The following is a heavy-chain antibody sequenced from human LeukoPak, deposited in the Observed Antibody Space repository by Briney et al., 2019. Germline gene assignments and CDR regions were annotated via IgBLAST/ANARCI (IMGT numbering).Heavy chain of an antibody. CDR3: ARGVRIIAVAGIWFDP. J-gene: IGHJ5*02. CDR1: GYTFTSYD. CDR2: MNPNNGNT. D-gene: IGHD6-19*01. V-gene: IGHV1-8*03. Sequence: ASVKVSCKASGYTFTSYDINWVRQATGQGLEWMGWMNPNNGNTGYAQKFQGRVTITRNTSISTAYMELSSLRSEDTAVYYCARGVRIIAVAGIWFDPWGQGTLVTVSS.